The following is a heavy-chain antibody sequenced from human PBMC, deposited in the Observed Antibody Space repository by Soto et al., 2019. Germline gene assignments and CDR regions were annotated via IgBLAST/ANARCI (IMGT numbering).Heavy chain of an antibody. V-gene: IGHV3-30*19. CDR2: ISYDGDNK. Sequence: QVHLVESGGGMVQPGGSLRLSCTPSGFTFRNYGLHWVRQAPGKGLEWVALISYDGDNKYYADSARGRFTVSRDNFKNTLFLQRDSLRPEDTAVYYYVKKIMCYAANSDAMDVWGQGTTVTVS. J-gene: IGHJ6*02. D-gene: IGHD3-16*01. CDR3: VKKIMCYAANSDAMDV. CDR1: GFTFRNYG.